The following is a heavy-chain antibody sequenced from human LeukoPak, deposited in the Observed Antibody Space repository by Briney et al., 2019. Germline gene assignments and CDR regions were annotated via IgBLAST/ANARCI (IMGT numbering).Heavy chain of an antibody. CDR2: ISGSADRT. CDR1: GFTFSSYA. D-gene: IGHD3-10*01. V-gene: IGHV3-23*01. CDR3: AKESPYGSGSRNYYFHY. J-gene: IGHJ4*02. Sequence: GGSLRLSCAASGFTFSSYAMSWVRQAPGKGLEWVSAISGSADRTYYADSVKGRFAISRDNSKNTLYLQMNSLRPEDTAIYYCAKESPYGSGSRNYYFHYWGQGTLVTVSS.